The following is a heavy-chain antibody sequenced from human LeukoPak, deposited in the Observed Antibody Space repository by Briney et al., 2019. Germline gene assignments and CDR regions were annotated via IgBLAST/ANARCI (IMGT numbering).Heavy chain of an antibody. Sequence: SETLCLTCTVSGGSISSYYWSWIRQPPGKGLEWIGYVYYTGSTNYSPSLKSRLSISVDMSKNLFSLRLNSVTAADTAVYYCARSLKDYYYHYTMDVWGQGTTVTVSS. J-gene: IGHJ6*02. V-gene: IGHV4-59*01. CDR2: VYYTGST. CDR3: ARSLKDYYYHYTMDV. CDR1: GGSISSYY.